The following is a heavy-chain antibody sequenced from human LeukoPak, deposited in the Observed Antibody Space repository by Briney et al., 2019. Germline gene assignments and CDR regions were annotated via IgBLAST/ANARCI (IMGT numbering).Heavy chain of an antibody. CDR1: GFTFSSYG. D-gene: IGHD2-2*01. J-gene: IGHJ6*03. CDR3: AKGGCSSTSCYGDYYYYYMDV. Sequence: GGSLRLSCAASGFTFSSYGMSWVRQAPGKGLEWVSAISGSGGSTYYADSVKGRFTISRDNSKNTLYLQMNSLRAEDTAVYYCAKGGCSSTSCYGDYYYYYMDVWGKGTTVTISS. V-gene: IGHV3-23*01. CDR2: ISGSGGST.